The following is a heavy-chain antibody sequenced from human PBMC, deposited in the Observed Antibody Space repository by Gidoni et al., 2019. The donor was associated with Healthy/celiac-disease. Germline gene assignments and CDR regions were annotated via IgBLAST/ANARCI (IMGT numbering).Heavy chain of an antibody. D-gene: IGHD1-26*01. Sequence: QVQLQESGPGLVKPSESLSLTCAVSGFSISSGDYWGWIRQPPGQGLEWIGSVYHSGSTYSNPSLKSRVAISVDTSKNQFSLKLSSVTAADTALYYCATTAYNGSFTWYFDYWGQGTLVTVSS. CDR3: ATTAYNGSFTWYFDY. V-gene: IGHV4-38-2*01. CDR1: GFSISSGDY. CDR2: VYHSGST. J-gene: IGHJ4*02.